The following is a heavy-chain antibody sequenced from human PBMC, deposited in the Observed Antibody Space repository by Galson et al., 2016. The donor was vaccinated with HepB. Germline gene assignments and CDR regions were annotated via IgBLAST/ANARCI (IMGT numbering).Heavy chain of an antibody. CDR3: AQPRTTVTTLYYYYGMDV. Sequence: SCKASGGTFSNYAISWVRQAPGQGLEWMGGIIPIFGTANYAQKFQGRVTSTADESTSTAYMELSSLRSEDTAVYYCAQPRTTVTTLYYYYGMDVWGQGTTVTVSS. D-gene: IGHD4-17*01. J-gene: IGHJ6*02. V-gene: IGHV1-69*01. CDR2: IIPIFGTA. CDR1: GGTFSNYA.